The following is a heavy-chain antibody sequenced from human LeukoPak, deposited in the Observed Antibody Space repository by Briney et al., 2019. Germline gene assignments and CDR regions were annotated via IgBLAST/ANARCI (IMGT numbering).Heavy chain of an antibody. CDR3: ARESEGMDV. V-gene: IGHV3-33*01. CDR2: IWYDGSNK. J-gene: IGHJ6*02. Sequence: GGSLRLSCAASGFSFSSYGMHWVRQAPGKGLEWVAIIWYDGSNKYYAGSVKGRFTISRDNSKNTLYLQMNSLRAEGTAVYYCARESEGMDVWGQGTTVTVSS. CDR1: GFSFSSYG.